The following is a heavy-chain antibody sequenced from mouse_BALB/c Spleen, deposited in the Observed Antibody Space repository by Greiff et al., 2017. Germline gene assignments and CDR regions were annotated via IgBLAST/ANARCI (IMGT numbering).Heavy chain of an antibody. CDR1: GYTFTDYA. CDR3: ARWDSSGSMDY. D-gene: IGHD3-2*01. J-gene: IGHJ4*01. CDR2: ISTYYGDA. Sequence: QVQLQQSGAELVRPGVSVKISCKGSGYTFTDYAMHWVKQSHAKSLEWIGVISTYYGDASYNQKFKGKATMTVDKSSSTAYMELARLTSEDSAIYYCARWDSSGSMDYWGQGTSVTVSS. V-gene: IGHV1S137*01.